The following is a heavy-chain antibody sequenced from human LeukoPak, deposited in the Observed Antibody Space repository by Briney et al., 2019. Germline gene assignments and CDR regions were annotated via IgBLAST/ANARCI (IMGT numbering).Heavy chain of an antibody. V-gene: IGHV1-18*01. CDR3: ARVPYSGSPRRYYYMDV. CDR1: GYTFTSYG. CDR2: ISAYNGNT. J-gene: IGHJ6*03. D-gene: IGHD1-26*01. Sequence: ASVKVSCKASGYTFTSYGISWVRQAPGQGLEWMGWISAYNGNTNYAQKLQGRVTMTTDTSTSTAYMELRSLRSDDTAVYYCARVPYSGSPRRYYYMDVWGKGTAVTVSS.